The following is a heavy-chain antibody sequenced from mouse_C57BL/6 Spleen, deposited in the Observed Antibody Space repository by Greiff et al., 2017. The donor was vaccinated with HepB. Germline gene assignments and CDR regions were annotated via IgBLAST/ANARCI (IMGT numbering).Heavy chain of an antibody. CDR2: INPSNGGT. V-gene: IGHV1-53*01. CDR3: AKALITTVVVDN. Sequence: QVQLQQPGTELVKPGASVKLSCKASGYTFTSYWMHWVKQRPGQGLEWIGNINPSNGGTNYNEKFKSKATLTVDKSSSTAYMQLSSLTSEDAAVYYCAKALITTVVVDNWGQGTTLTVSS. D-gene: IGHD1-1*01. CDR1: GYTFTSYW. J-gene: IGHJ2*01.